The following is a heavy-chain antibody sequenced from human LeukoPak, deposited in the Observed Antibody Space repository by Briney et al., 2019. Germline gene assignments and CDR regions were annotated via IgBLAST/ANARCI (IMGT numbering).Heavy chain of an antibody. CDR2: ISTGGDST. J-gene: IGHJ4*02. D-gene: IGHD1-26*01. CDR3: ARDGVVGATSIYYFDF. V-gene: IGHV3-23*01. CDR1: GFTFSSYA. Sequence: GGSLRLSCAASGFTFSSYAMSWVRQAPGKGLEWVSAISTGGDSTYYRDSVKGRFTISRDNSKNTLFLQMNSLRVEDTAVYYCARDGVVGATSIYYFDFWGQGTLVTVSS.